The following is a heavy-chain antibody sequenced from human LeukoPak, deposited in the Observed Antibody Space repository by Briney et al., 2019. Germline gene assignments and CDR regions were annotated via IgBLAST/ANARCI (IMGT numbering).Heavy chain of an antibody. CDR3: ARSDGGVWYFDY. CDR1: GFSFTNYW. D-gene: IGHD3-3*01. V-gene: IGHV5-51*01. J-gene: IGHJ4*02. Sequence: PGESLKISCKGSGFSFTNYWIAWVRQMPGKGLEWMGIIYPGNSDTRYSPSFQGQVTISADKSISTAYLQWGSLKASDTAMYYCARSDGGVWYFDYWGQGTLVTVSS. CDR2: IYPGNSDT.